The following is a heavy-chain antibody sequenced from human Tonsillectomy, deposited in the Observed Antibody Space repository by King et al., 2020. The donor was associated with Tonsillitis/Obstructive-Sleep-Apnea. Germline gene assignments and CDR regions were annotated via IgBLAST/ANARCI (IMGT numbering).Heavy chain of an antibody. CDR1: GFKFSSYA. CDR3: ARSSQGWDYFDY. V-gene: IGHV3-30*04. Sequence: VQLVESGGGVVQPGRSLRLSCAASGFKFSSYAMHWVRQAPGKGLEWVAFISYDGSNKYYADSVKGRFTISRDNSKNTLFLQMNSLRVEDTAVYYCARSSQGWDYFDYWGQGTLVTVSS. J-gene: IGHJ4*02. D-gene: IGHD6-19*01. CDR2: ISYDGSNK.